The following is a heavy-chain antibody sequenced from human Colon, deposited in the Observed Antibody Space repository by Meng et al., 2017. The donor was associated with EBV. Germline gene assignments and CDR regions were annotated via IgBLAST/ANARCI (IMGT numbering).Heavy chain of an antibody. D-gene: IGHD1-26*01. V-gene: IGHV4-34*01. Sequence: QVQLQQWGAGLLKPSETLSLTCAVYGGSVSGYYWSWIRQPPEKGLEWIGEINHSGSTNYNPSLKSRVTISVDTSKKQFSLKLSSVTAADTAVYYCARGPGGSYYLYYFDYWGQGTLVTVSS. CDR3: ARGPGGSYYLYYFDY. CDR1: GGSVSGYY. J-gene: IGHJ4*02. CDR2: INHSGST.